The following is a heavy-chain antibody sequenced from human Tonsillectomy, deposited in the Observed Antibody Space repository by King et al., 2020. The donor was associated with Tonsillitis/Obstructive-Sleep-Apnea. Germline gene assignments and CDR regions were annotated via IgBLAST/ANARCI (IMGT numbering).Heavy chain of an antibody. V-gene: IGHV3-33*01. CDR3: ARRRPYSSGWYGGYYYYYYMDV. J-gene: IGHJ6*03. CDR2: IWCDGSNK. CDR1: GFTFSSYG. Sequence: VQLVESGGGVVQPGRSLRLSCAASGFTFSSYGMHWVRQAPGKGLEWVAVIWCDGSNKYYADSVKGRFTISRDNSKNTLYLQMNRLRAEDTAVYYCARRRPYSSGWYGGYYYYYYMDVWGKGTTVTVSS. D-gene: IGHD6-13*01.